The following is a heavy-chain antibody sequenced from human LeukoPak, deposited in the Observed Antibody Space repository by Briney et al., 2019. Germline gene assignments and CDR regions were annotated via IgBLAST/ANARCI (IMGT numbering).Heavy chain of an antibody. CDR3: ARGYAGGYFDL. Sequence: GGSLRLSCAASGFTFSNYWMHWVRQGPGKGLVWVSRINSDGSNTAYADSVKGRFTISRDNAKNTLSLQMISLRAEDTAVYYCARGYAGGYFDLWGRGTLVTVSS. CDR2: INSDGSNT. J-gene: IGHJ2*01. V-gene: IGHV3-74*01. CDR1: GFTFSNYW. D-gene: IGHD5-12*01.